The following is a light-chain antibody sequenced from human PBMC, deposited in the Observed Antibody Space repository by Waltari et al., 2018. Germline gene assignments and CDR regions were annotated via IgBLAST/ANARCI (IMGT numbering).Light chain of an antibody. Sequence: IIMTQSPANLSASPGARVTLSCRASQILHYNLAWYQQRPGQALRLLISGGSTRAPGIPARFSGSGSGAEFTLTVSSVQSEDVGIYYCQHYNGWPRTFGQGTVLEI. CDR1: QILHYN. V-gene: IGKV3-15*01. J-gene: IGKJ1*01. CDR3: QHYNGWPRT. CDR2: GGS.